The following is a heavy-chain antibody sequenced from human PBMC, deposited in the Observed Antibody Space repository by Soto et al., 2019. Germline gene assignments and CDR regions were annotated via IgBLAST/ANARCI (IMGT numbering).Heavy chain of an antibody. CDR2: INHSGST. CDR1: GGSFSGYY. J-gene: IGHJ5*02. CDR3: ARRSAAGP. Sequence: QVQLQQWGAGLLKPSETLSLTCAVYGGSFSGYYWSWIRQPPGKGLEWIGEINHSGSTNYNPSLXSXVXXSVDTSKIQFSLKLSSVTAADTAVYYCARRSAAGPWGQGTLVTVSS. D-gene: IGHD6-25*01. V-gene: IGHV4-34*01.